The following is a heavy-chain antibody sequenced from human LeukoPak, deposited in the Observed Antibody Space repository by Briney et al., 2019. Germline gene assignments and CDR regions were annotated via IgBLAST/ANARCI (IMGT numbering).Heavy chain of an antibody. J-gene: IGHJ4*02. CDR2: ISAYNGNT. V-gene: IGHV1-18*01. Sequence: GVSVKVSCKASGYTFTSYGISWVRQAPGQGLEWMGWISAYNGNTNYAQKLQGRVTMTTDTSTSTAYMELRSLRSDDTAVYYCARADYYDSSGYYGYWGRGTLVTVSS. CDR1: GYTFTSYG. CDR3: ARADYYDSSGYYGY. D-gene: IGHD3-22*01.